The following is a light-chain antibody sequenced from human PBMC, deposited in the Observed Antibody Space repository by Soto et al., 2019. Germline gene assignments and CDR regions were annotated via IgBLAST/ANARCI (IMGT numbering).Light chain of an antibody. V-gene: IGKV1-39*01. J-gene: IGKJ2*01. CDR1: QTLSSF. Sequence: DIPMTQSPSSLSASVGDRVTISCRASQTLSSFLNWYQQKPGKAPELLIYATSTLQIGVPSRFSGSGSGTDFTLTISNLQPEDFATYFCQQSYNTPRTFGQGTKQEIK. CDR2: ATS. CDR3: QQSYNTPRT.